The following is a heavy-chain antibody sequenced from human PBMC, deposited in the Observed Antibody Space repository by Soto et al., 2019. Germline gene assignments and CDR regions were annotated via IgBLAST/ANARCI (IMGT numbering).Heavy chain of an antibody. CDR2: IIPIFGTA. D-gene: IGHD6-19*01. CDR3: AGCIAVAGDNWFDP. V-gene: IGHV1-69*13. CDR1: GGTFSSYA. J-gene: IGHJ5*02. Sequence: SVKVSCKASGGTFSSYAISWVRQAPGQGLEWMGGIIPIFGTANYAQKFQGRVTITADESTSTAYMELSSLRSEDTAVYYCAGCIAVAGDNWFDPWGQGTLVTVSS.